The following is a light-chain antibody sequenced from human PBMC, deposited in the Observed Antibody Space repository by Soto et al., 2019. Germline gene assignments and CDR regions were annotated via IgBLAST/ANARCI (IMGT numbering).Light chain of an antibody. Sequence: EIVLTQSPGTLSLSPGETSALSCRASQSVSSRYLAWYQQKSGQAPRLLIYATSSRATDIPDRFIGYGSGTDFTLTISGLEPEDFAVYYCQQYGSSLSTFGQGTKVDIK. CDR2: ATS. CDR3: QQYGSSLST. CDR1: QSVSSRY. V-gene: IGKV3-20*01. J-gene: IGKJ1*01.